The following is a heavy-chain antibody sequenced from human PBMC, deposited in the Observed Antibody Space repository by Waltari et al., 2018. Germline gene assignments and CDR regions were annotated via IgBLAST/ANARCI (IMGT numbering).Heavy chain of an antibody. CDR3: AKGGSKWEPLGY. Sequence: VQLVESGGGVVQPGGSLRLSCAASGFTFSSYGMHWVRQAPGKGLEWVAFIRYDGSNKYYADSVKGRFTISRDNSKNTLYLQMNSLRAEDTAVYYCAKGGSKWEPLGYWGQGTLVTVSS. J-gene: IGHJ4*02. CDR2: IRYDGSNK. D-gene: IGHD1-26*01. V-gene: IGHV3-30*02. CDR1: GFTFSSYG.